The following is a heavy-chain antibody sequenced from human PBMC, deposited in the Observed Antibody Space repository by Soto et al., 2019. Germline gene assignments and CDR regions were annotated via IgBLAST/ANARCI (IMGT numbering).Heavy chain of an antibody. D-gene: IGHD6-6*01. CDR2: IWYDGSNK. CDR1: GFTFSSYG. J-gene: IGHJ4*02. V-gene: IGHV3-33*01. CDR3: AVEYSSSSFDY. Sequence: ESGGGVVQPGRSLRLSCAASGFTFSSYGMHWVRQAPGKGLEWVAVIWYDGSNKYYADSVKGRFTISRDNSKNTLYLQMNSLRAEDTAVYYCAVEYSSSSFDYWGQGTLVTVSS.